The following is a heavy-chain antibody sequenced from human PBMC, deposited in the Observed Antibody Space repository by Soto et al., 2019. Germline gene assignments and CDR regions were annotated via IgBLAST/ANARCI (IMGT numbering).Heavy chain of an antibody. V-gene: IGHV3-23*01. D-gene: IGHD2-15*01. CDR3: AKRNIVVVVAATHNWFDP. Sequence: EMQLLESGGGLVQPGGSLRLSCAASGFTFSSYAMSWVRQAPGKGLEWVSAISGSGGSTYYADSVKGRFTISRDNSKNTLYLQMNSLRAEDTAVYYCAKRNIVVVVAATHNWFDPWGQGTLVTVSS. CDR1: GFTFSSYA. CDR2: ISGSGGST. J-gene: IGHJ5*02.